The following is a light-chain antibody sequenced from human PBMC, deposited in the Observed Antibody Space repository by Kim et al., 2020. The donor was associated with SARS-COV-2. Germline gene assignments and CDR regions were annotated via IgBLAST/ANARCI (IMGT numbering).Light chain of an antibody. V-gene: IGLV3-21*04. CDR2: YDK. CDR1: NIETKS. CDR3: QVWDRSSDHVI. J-gene: IGLJ2*01. Sequence: GKTAMIICGGDNIETKSVQWYQQKPGQAPVLVIYYDKDRPSAIPERFSGSNSGNTATLTITRVEAGDEADYFCQVWDRSSDHVIFGGGTQLTVL.